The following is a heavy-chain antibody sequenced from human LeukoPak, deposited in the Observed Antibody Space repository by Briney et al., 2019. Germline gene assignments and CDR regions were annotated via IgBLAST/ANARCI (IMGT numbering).Heavy chain of an antibody. D-gene: IGHD6-6*01. Sequence: DSVKGRFTISRDNSKNTLYLQMDSLRAEDTAIYYCAKPAQDTSSSGYWGQGTLVTVSS. V-gene: IGHV3-23*01. CDR3: AKPAQDTSSSGY. J-gene: IGHJ4*02.